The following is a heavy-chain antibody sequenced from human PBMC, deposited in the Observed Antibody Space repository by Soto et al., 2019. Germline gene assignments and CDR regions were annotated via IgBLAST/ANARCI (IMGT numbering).Heavy chain of an antibody. CDR2: IRRKVNSYAT. CDR3: TRGGSNTWRFDP. CDR1: GFIFSDSV. J-gene: IGHJ5*02. D-gene: IGHD7-27*01. Sequence: EVQLVESGGGLVQPGNSLQLSCAASGFIFSDSVIHWVRQAPGKGLEWVGRIRRKVNSYATPYTASVNGRFAISRDDSRDTAYLQMNSLQVEDTALYYCTRGGSNTWRFDPWGQGTLVIVS. V-gene: IGHV3-73*01.